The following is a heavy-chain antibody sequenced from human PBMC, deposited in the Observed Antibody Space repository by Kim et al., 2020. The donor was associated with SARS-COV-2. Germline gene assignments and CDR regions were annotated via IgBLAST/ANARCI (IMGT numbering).Heavy chain of an antibody. V-gene: IGHV3-21*01. Sequence: YEDSVKGRFTISRDNAKNSRYLQMNSLRAEDTAVYYCARDLLAAAGVFDYWGQGTLVTVSS. J-gene: IGHJ4*02. D-gene: IGHD6-13*01. CDR3: ARDLLAAAGVFDY.